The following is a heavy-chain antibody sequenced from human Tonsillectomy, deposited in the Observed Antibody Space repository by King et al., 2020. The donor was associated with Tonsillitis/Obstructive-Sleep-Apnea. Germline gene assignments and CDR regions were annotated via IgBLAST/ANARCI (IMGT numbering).Heavy chain of an antibody. D-gene: IGHD4-17*01. J-gene: IGHJ6*03. V-gene: IGHV4-34*01. CDR2: INHSGSP. CDR1: GGSFSGYY. CDR3: AHDYGGATDG. Sequence: VQLQQWGAGLLKPSETLSLTCAVYGGSFSGYYWNWIRQPPGKGLEWIGEINHSGSPNYNPSLKSRVTISVVPSKNQFSLKLTSVTAADTAVYYCAHDYGGATDGWGKGTPVPGPS.